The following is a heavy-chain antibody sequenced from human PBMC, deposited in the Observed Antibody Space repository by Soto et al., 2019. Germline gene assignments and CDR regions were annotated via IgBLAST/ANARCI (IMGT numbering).Heavy chain of an antibody. Sequence: GESLKISCKGSGYSFTSYWISWVRQMPGKGLEWMGRIDPSDSYTNYSPSFQGHVTISADKSISTAYLQWSSQKASDTDMYYCARGYYYGSGSYFNWFDPWGQGTLVTVSS. CDR3: ARGYYYGSGSYFNWFDP. CDR1: GYSFTSYW. D-gene: IGHD3-10*01. V-gene: IGHV5-10-1*01. CDR2: IDPSDSYT. J-gene: IGHJ5*02.